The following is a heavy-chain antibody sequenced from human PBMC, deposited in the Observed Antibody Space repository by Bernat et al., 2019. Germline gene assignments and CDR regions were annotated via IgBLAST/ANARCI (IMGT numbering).Heavy chain of an antibody. CDR1: GFTFSSFG. Sequence: QVHLVESGGGVVQPGGSLRLSCAASGFTFSSFGMHWVRQAPGKGLEWVALIRYDGSKKYYADSVKGQVTSSRDNSKNMLYLQMNSLGAEDTAVYYCAKSVYSSNNYGMDVWGQGTTVTVSS. D-gene: IGHD6-19*01. J-gene: IGHJ6*02. CDR2: IRYDGSKK. CDR3: AKSVYSSNNYGMDV. V-gene: IGHV3-30*02.